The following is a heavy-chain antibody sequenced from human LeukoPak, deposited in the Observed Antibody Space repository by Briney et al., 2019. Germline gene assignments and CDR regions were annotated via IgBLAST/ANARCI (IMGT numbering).Heavy chain of an antibody. Sequence: SETLSLTCSVSGASIRDYYWTWIRQSPGKGLERIGYLHYSGSTSYNPSLKGRVTTSVDVSKNQFSLKLTSVTAEDTAIYYCARGYWFDLWGQGTRVTVSS. J-gene: IGHJ5*02. CDR1: GASIRDYY. CDR2: LHYSGST. CDR3: ARGYWFDL. V-gene: IGHV4-59*08.